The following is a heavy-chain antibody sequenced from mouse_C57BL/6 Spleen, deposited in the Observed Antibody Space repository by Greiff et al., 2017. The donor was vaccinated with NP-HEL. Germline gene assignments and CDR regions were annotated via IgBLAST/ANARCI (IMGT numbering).Heavy chain of an antibody. V-gene: IGHV1-26*01. D-gene: IGHD1-1*01. CDR2: INPNNGGT. CDR1: GYTFTDYY. J-gene: IGHJ1*03. CDR3: ARYNITTWYFDV. Sequence: EVQLQQSGPELVKPGASVKISCKASGYTFTDYYMNWVKQSHGKSLEWIGDINPNNGGTSYNQKFKGKATLTVDKSSSTAYMELRSLTSEDSAGYYCARYNITTWYFDVWGTGTTVTVSS.